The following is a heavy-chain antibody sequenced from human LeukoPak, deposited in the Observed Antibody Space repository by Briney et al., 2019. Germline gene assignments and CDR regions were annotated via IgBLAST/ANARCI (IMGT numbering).Heavy chain of an antibody. CDR2: ISGSGGST. CDR1: GFTFSSYA. V-gene: IGHV3-23*01. CDR3: AREHSGGGNYYDSSGYYRSFDY. J-gene: IGHJ4*02. Sequence: GGSLRLSCAASGFTFSSYAMSWVRQAPGKGLEWVSAISGSGGSTYYADSVKGRFTISRDNAKNSLYLQMSSLRVEDTAVYYCAREHSGGGNYYDSSGYYRSFDYWGQGTPVTVSS. D-gene: IGHD3-22*01.